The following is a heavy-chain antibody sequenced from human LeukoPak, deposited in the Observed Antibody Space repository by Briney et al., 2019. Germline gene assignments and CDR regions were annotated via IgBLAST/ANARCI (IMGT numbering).Heavy chain of an antibody. CDR2: IYLDGTT. CDR3: AREGMKDANFDC. J-gene: IGHJ4*02. CDR1: GFNLCGNY. V-gene: IGHV3-53*01. Sequence: GGSLRLSCAASGFNLCGNYMRSVRQAPGKGLEWVSVIYLDGTTYYADSVKGRFTISRDNSKNTLYLQMNSLRAEDTAVFYCAREGMKDANFDCWGQGTLVTVSS.